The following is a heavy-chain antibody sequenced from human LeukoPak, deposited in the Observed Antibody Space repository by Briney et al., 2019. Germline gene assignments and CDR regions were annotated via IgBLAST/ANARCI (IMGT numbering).Heavy chain of an antibody. CDR2: INHSGST. CDR3: ASPGEYCSSTSCYHLLH. J-gene: IGHJ4*02. V-gene: IGHV4-34*01. CDR1: GGSFSGYY. Sequence: SETLSLTCAVYGGSFSGYYWSWIRQPPGKGLEWIGEINHSGSTNYNPSLKSRVTISVDTSKNQFSLKLSSVTAADTAVYYCASPGEYCSSTSCYHLLHWGQGTLVTVSS. D-gene: IGHD2-2*01.